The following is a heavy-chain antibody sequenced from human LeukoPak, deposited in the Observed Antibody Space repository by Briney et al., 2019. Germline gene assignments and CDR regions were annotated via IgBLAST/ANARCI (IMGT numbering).Heavy chain of an antibody. CDR1: GYTFTSYD. V-gene: IGHV1-18*01. Sequence: GASVKVSCKASGYTFTSYDINWVRQAPGQGLEWMGWISVYNGKSDYAQNLQGRVTMTTDIVSSTAYLELRSLRYDDTAVYYCARGNYYDSVDYENWFDPWGQGTLVTVSS. CDR3: ARGNYYDSVDYENWFDP. D-gene: IGHD3-22*01. CDR2: ISVYNGKS. J-gene: IGHJ5*02.